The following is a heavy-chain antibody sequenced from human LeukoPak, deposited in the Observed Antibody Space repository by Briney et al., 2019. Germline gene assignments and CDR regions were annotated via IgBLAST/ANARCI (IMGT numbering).Heavy chain of an antibody. Sequence: PSETLSLTCTVSGGSINIINYYWGWIRQPPGEGLEWIGSVYYSGSTYYSSSLKSRVTISVDTSKNQFSLKLSSVTAADTAVYYCAKHGIRYFDWLLPHFDYWGQGTLVTVSS. CDR2: VYYSGST. D-gene: IGHD3-9*01. V-gene: IGHV4-39*01. CDR1: GGSINIINYY. J-gene: IGHJ4*02. CDR3: AKHGIRYFDWLLPHFDY.